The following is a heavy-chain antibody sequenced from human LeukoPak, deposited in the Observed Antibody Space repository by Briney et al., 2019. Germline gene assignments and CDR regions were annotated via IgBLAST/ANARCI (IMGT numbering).Heavy chain of an antibody. V-gene: IGHV3-7*01. J-gene: IGHJ6*03. CDR2: IKQDGSEK. CDR1: GFTFSTYA. CDR3: ARDPYSGNYGTYYYYYMDV. D-gene: IGHD1-26*01. Sequence: PGGSLRLSCAASGFTFSTYAMHWVRQAPGKGLEWVANIKQDGSEKYYVDSVKGRFTISRDNAKNSLYLQMDSLGPEDTAVYYCARDPYSGNYGTYYYYYMDVWGKGTTVTISS.